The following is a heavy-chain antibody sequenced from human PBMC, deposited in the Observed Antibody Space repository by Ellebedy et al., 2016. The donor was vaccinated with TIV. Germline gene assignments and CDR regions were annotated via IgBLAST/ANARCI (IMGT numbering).Heavy chain of an antibody. CDR3: VRLLEMASYAFDV. CDR1: GASFSHYY. CDR2: FYHSGST. Sequence: SETLSLTXAVYGASFSHYYWSWIRLPPGKGLEWIGIFYHSGSTYYNPSLRSRVSRSVDTSRNQFSLKLNSVSAEDTAVYYCVRLLEMASYAFDVWGQGTMVTVSS. J-gene: IGHJ3*01. V-gene: IGHV4-34*01. D-gene: IGHD5-24*01.